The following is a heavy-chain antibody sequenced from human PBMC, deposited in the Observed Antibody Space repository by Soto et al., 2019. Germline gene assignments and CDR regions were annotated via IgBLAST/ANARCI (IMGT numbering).Heavy chain of an antibody. CDR1: GYSFTIYW. D-gene: IGHD2-15*01. CDR3: ARLLGYCSGGSCYSFDY. Sequence: PGESLKISCKGSGYSFTIYWIGWVRQMPGKGLEWMGIIYPGDSDTRYSPSFQGQVTISADKSISTAYLQWSSLKASDTAMYYCARLLGYCSGGSCYSFDYWGQGTLVTVSS. CDR2: IYPGDSDT. J-gene: IGHJ4*02. V-gene: IGHV5-51*01.